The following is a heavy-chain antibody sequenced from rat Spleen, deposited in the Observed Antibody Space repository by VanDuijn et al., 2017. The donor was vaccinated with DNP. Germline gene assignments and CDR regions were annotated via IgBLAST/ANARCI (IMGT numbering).Heavy chain of an antibody. CDR3: ATPLYGGYLFAY. CDR1: GFTFSNYG. CDR2: ISPSGGNT. D-gene: IGHD1-11*01. J-gene: IGHJ3*01. Sequence: EVQLVESGGGLVQPGRSMKLSCAASGFTFSNYGMAWVRQAPKKGLEWVASISPSGGNTYYRDSVKGRFTISRDYAKSTLYLQMDSLRSEDTATYYCATPLYGGYLFAYWGHGTLVTVSS. V-gene: IGHV5-19*01.